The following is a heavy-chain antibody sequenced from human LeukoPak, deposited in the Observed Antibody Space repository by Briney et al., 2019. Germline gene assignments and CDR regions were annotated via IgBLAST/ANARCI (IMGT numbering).Heavy chain of an antibody. CDR3: ARHSSGWYPDY. D-gene: IGHD6-19*01. J-gene: IGHJ4*02. Sequence: ASVKVSCKASGGTFSSYAISWVRQAPGQGLEWMGGIIPIFGTANYAQKFQGRVTITADESTSTAYMELSSLRSGDTAVYYCARHSSGWYPDYWGQGTLATVSS. CDR2: IIPIFGTA. CDR1: GGTFSSYA. V-gene: IGHV1-69*13.